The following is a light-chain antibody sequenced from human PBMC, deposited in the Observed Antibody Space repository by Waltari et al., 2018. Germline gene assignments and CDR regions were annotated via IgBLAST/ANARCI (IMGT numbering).Light chain of an antibody. V-gene: IGKV1-8*01. J-gene: IGKJ1*01. Sequence: IVTITCRASQGISSYLAWYQQKPGKAPKLLIYAASTLQSGVPSRFSGSGSGTDFTLTISCLQSEDFATYYCQQYYSYPVTFGQGTKVEIK. CDR3: QQYYSYPVT. CDR2: AAS. CDR1: QGISSY.